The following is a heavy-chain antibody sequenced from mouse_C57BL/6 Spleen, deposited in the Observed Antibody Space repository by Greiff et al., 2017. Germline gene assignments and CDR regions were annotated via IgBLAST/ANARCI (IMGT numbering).Heavy chain of an antibody. J-gene: IGHJ3*01. CDR1: GYSFTDYN. D-gene: IGHD1-1*01. CDR3: ARSPSYGSSYEFAY. V-gene: IGHV1-39*01. CDR2: INPNYGNT. Sequence: EVQLQQPGPELVKPGASVKISCKASGYSFTDYNMNWVKQRNGKSLEWIGVINPNYGNTSYNQKFKGKATLTVDKSSSTAYMQLNSRTSEDSAVYYCARSPSYGSSYEFAYWGQGTLVTVSA.